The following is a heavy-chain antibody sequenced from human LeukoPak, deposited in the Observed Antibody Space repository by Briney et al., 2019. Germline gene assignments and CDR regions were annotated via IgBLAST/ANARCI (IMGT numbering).Heavy chain of an antibody. D-gene: IGHD3-22*01. CDR2: IYYSGST. J-gene: IGHJ4*02. CDR3: ARQGRLLLQYNFDY. V-gene: IGHV4-39*01. Sequence: PSETLSLTCTVSGGSIGSSSYYWGWIRQPPGKGLEWIGGIYYSGSTYYNPSLKSRVTISVDTSKNQFSLKLSSVTAADTAVYYCARQGRLLLQYNFDYWGQGTLVTVSS. CDR1: GGSIGSSSYY.